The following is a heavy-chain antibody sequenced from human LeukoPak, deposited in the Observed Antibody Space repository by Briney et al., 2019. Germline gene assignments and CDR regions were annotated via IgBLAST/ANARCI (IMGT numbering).Heavy chain of an antibody. CDR1: GGSISSYY. CDR3: ARASVFYDSSDYHIDAFDI. CDR2: IYTSGST. Sequence: PSETLSLTCTVSGGSISSYYWSWIRQPAGKGLEWIGRIYTSGSTNYNPSLKSRVTMSVDTSKNQFSLKLSSVTAADTAVYYCARASVFYDSSDYHIDAFDIWGQGTMVTVSS. V-gene: IGHV4-4*07. D-gene: IGHD3-22*01. J-gene: IGHJ3*02.